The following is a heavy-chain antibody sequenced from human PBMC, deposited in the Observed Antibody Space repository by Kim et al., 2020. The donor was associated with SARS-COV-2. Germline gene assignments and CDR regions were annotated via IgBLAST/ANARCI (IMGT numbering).Heavy chain of an antibody. V-gene: IGHV3-53*01. CDR2: IYSGGST. D-gene: IGHD2-2*01. CDR3: LCDCSSTSYYYYYGMDV. CDR1: GFTVSSNY. J-gene: IGHJ6*02. Sequence: GGSLRLSCAASGFTVSSNYMSWVRQAPGKGLEWVSVIYSGGSTYYADSVKGRFTISRDNSKNTLYLQMNSLRAEDTAVYYCLCDCSSTSYYYYYGMDVWGQGTTGTVSS.